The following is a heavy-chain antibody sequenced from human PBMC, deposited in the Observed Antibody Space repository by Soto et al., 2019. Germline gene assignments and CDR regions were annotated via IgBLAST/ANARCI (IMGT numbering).Heavy chain of an antibody. Sequence: GGSLRLSCAASGFTFSAYGMHWVRQAPGKGLEWVAVISYDGSNKYYADSVKGRLTISRDNSKNTLYLQMNSLRAEDTAVYYCAKDLLSSGNYYLEYWGQGTLVTVSS. CDR1: GFTFSAYG. V-gene: IGHV3-30*18. D-gene: IGHD3-22*01. J-gene: IGHJ4*02. CDR2: ISYDGSNK. CDR3: AKDLLSSGNYYLEY.